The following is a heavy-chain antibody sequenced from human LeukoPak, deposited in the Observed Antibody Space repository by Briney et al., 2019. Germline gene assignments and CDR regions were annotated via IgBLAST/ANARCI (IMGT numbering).Heavy chain of an antibody. D-gene: IGHD5-12*01. V-gene: IGHV4-30-2*01. J-gene: IGHJ4*02. CDR3: ARSGSTDFDY. Sequence: PSETLSLTCAVSGGSVSSGGYSWSWIRQPPGNGLEWIGYIYHSGRASYNPSLKSRVTISLDRSRNYVSLNLTSVTAADTAVYYCARSGSTDFDYWGRGTLVTVSS. CDR2: IYHSGRA. CDR1: GGSVSSGGYS.